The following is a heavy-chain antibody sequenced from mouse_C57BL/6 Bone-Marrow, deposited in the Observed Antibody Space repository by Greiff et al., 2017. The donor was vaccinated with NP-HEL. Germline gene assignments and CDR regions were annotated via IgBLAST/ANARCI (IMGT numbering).Heavy chain of an antibody. CDR3: TAGGYVWDFDV. Sequence: VQLQQSGAELVRPGASVTLSCKASGYTFTDYEMHWVKQTPVHGLEWIGAIDPETGGTAYHQKFQGKAILSADKSSSTAYMELRSLTSEDSAVYYCTAGGYVWDFDVWGTGTTVTVSS. J-gene: IGHJ1*03. CDR2: IDPETGGT. V-gene: IGHV1-15*01. CDR1: GYTFTDYE. D-gene: IGHD2-2*01.